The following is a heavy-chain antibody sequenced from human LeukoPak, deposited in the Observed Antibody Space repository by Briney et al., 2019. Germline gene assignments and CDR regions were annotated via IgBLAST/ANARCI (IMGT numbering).Heavy chain of an antibody. V-gene: IGHV1-8*01. CDR1: GYSFNIYE. CDR2: VNPNSGDT. CDR3: SRGPRFDP. Sequence: ASVKVSCQTSGYSFNIYEINWVRPATGQGLEWMGWVNPNSGDTDYAQKFQGRITMTRNTSISTAYMELSGLRLEDTAVYYCSRGPRFDPWGQGTQVTVSS. J-gene: IGHJ5*02.